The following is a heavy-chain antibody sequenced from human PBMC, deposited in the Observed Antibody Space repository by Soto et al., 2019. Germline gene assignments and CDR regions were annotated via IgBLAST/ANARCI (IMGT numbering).Heavy chain of an antibody. Sequence: PWGSLRLSWVTCGFTFSDYGFHWVRQAPGKGLDWVAMISFDGSNIQYAESVKGRFTISRDPSKNTLYLQMASLRAEDAAVYYCGRDFEDFGNYKFYYGMSIWAQGTTDTVSS. D-gene: IGHD4-17*01. CDR3: GRDFEDFGNYKFYYGMSI. CDR2: ISFDGSNI. CDR1: GFTFSDYG. V-gene: IGHV3-33*01. J-gene: IGHJ6*02.